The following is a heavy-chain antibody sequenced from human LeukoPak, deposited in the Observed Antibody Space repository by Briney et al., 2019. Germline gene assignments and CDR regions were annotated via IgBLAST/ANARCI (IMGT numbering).Heavy chain of an antibody. D-gene: IGHD3-10*01. CDR3: ARTRYYYNSRSYGAPYYFDY. CDR1: GGTISSYY. J-gene: IGHJ4*02. V-gene: IGHV4-4*07. CDR2: IYTSGST. Sequence: PSETLSLTCTVSGGTISSYYWSWIRQPAGKGLEWIGRIYTSGSTNYNPPLKSRVTMSVDTSKNQFSLKLSSVTAADTAVYYCARTRYYYNSRSYGAPYYFDYWGQGTLVTVSS.